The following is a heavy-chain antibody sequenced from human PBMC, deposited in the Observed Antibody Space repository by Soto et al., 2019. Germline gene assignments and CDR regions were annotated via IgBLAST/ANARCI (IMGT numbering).Heavy chain of an antibody. J-gene: IGHJ3*02. D-gene: IGHD2-21*02. CDR3: ARSRTNIVVVTAIDAFDI. CDR1: GYTFTSYA. CDR2: ISAYNGNT. Sequence: ASVKVSCKTSGYTFTSYAISWVRQAPGQGLEWMGWISAYNGNTNYAQKLQGRVTMTTDTSTSTAYMELRSLRSDDTAVYYCARSRTNIVVVTAIDAFDIWGQGTMVTVSS. V-gene: IGHV1-18*01.